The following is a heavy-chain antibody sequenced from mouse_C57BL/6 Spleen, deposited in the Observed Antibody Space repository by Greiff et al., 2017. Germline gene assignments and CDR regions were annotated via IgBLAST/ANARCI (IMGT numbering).Heavy chain of an antibody. D-gene: IGHD2-5*01. V-gene: IGHV5-16*01. J-gene: IGHJ4*01. Sequence: VQLKESEGGLVQPGSSMKLSCTASGFTFSDYYMAWVRQVPEKGLEWVANINYDGSSTYYLDSLKSRFIISRDNAKNILYLQMSSLKSEDTATYYCARDRAYYSNYDYAMDYWGQGTSVTVSS. CDR1: GFTFSDYY. CDR2: INYDGSST. CDR3: ARDRAYYSNYDYAMDY.